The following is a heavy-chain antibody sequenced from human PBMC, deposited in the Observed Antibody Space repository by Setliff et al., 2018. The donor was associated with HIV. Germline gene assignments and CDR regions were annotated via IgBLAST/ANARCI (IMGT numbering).Heavy chain of an antibody. D-gene: IGHD6-6*01. CDR3: ARVSRGGSSPGWFDP. CDR1: GGSIDSSDYY. V-gene: IGHV4-39*07. CDR2: IFYSGRS. Sequence: SETLSLTCSVSGGSIDSSDYYWGWIRQPPGKGLEWIGSIFYSGRSTYNPSLKSRVTISVDTSKNQFSLKLSSVTAADTAVHYCARVSRGGSSPGWFDPWGQGTLVTVSS. J-gene: IGHJ5*02.